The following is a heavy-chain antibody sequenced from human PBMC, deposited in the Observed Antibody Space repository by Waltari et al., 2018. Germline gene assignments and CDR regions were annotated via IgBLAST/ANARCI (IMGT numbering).Heavy chain of an antibody. CDR1: GFTFDDYT. D-gene: IGHD4-17*01. V-gene: IGHV3-43*01. Sequence: EVQLVESGGVVVQPGGSLRLSCAASGFTFDDYTMYWVRQAPGKGLEWVSLISWDGGSTYYADSVKGRFTSSRDNAKNSLYLQMNSLRAEDTAVYYCARDTVTHDYWGQGTLVTVSS. CDR2: ISWDGGST. J-gene: IGHJ4*02. CDR3: ARDTVTHDY.